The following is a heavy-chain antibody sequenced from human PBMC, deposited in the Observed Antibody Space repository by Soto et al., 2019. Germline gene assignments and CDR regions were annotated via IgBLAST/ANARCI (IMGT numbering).Heavy chain of an antibody. Sequence: EVQLVESGGGLVQPGGSLRLSCAASGFTFSSYSMNWVRQAPGKGLEWVSYISSSSSTIYYADSVKGRFTISRDNAKNSLYLQMNSLRDEDTAVYYCASGYSGYEGTSADYWGQGTLVTVSS. D-gene: IGHD5-12*01. CDR3: ASGYSGYEGTSADY. V-gene: IGHV3-48*02. CDR2: ISSSSSTI. J-gene: IGHJ4*02. CDR1: GFTFSSYS.